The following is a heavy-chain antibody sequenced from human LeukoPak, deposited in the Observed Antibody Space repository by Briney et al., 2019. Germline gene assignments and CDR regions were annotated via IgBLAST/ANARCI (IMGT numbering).Heavy chain of an antibody. CDR2: INPNSGGT. D-gene: IGHD1-26*01. CDR3: ARSEDSGSYYVSFDY. J-gene: IGHJ4*02. CDR1: GYTFTGYY. V-gene: IGHV1-2*02. Sequence: ASVKVSCKASGYTFTGYYMHWERQAPGQGLEWMGWINPNSGGTNYAQKFYGRVTMTRDTSISTAYMELSRLRSDDTAVYYCARSEDSGSYYVSFDYWGQGTLVTVSS.